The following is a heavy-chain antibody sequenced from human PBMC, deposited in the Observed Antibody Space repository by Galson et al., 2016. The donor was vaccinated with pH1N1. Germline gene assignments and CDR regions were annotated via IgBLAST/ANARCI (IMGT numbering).Heavy chain of an antibody. V-gene: IGHV4-59*11. J-gene: IGHJ2*01. Sequence: TLSLTCAVSGASISSQYWSWIRQPPGKGLEWIGNIYNSGGSTTYNPSLKRRVFMSLDASENRFSLRLSSVTAADTAISYCARSEWHFDIWGPGILVTVSS. CDR2: IYNSGGST. CDR3: ARSEWHFDI. CDR1: GASISSQY.